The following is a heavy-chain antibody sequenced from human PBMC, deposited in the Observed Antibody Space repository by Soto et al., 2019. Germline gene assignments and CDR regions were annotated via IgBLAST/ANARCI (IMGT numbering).Heavy chain of an antibody. CDR2: ITFRGVT. CDR1: GDSLSGYA. CDR3: ARKLEASIRHVEWFSYKWFDP. V-gene: IGHV4-34*01. D-gene: IGHD3-9*01. Sequence: KPSEILSLTCDVHGDSLSGYAWSWIRQPPGKGLEWIGEITFRGVTNYHPSLKSRLSMSVDTSKNRISLNVSSVTAADTALYFCARKLEASIRHVEWFSYKWFDPWGPGTLVTVSS. J-gene: IGHJ5*02.